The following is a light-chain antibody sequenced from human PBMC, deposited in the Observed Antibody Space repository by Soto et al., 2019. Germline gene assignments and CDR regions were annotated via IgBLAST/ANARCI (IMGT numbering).Light chain of an antibody. V-gene: IGLV2-8*01. CDR3: SSYAGSNNYV. CDR2: EVN. J-gene: IGLJ1*01. Sequence: QSVLTQPPSASGSPGQSVTISCTGTSSDVGGYNYVSWYQQHPGKAPKLIIYEVNKRPSGVPDRFSGSKSGNTASLTVSGLQAEDEADYYCSSYAGSNNYVFGTGNKVTVL. CDR1: SSDVGGYNY.